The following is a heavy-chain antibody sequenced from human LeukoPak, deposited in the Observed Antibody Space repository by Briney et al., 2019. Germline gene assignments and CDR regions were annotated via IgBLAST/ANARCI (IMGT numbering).Heavy chain of an antibody. CDR2: ITDDATDT. CDR3: TKGSRAARPYYFDY. V-gene: IGHV3-23*01. J-gene: IGHJ4*02. CDR1: GFTLSGYA. D-gene: IGHD6-6*01. Sequence: PGGSLRLSCAASGFTLSGYAMSWVRQAPGKGLEWVSAITDDATDTYHADSVKGRFTISRGNSKNTLYLQMNSLRAEDTAVYYCTKGSRAARPYYFDYWGLGTLVTVSP.